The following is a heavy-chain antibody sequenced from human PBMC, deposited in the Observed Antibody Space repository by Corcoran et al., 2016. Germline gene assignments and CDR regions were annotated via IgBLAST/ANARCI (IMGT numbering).Heavy chain of an antibody. CDR2: IWYDGSIK. J-gene: IGHJ6*02. CDR1: GFTFNTYG. V-gene: IGHV3-33*01. Sequence: QVQLVESGGGVVQPGRSLTLSCAASGFTFNTYGMNWVRQAPGKGPEWVAVIWYDGSIKYYADSVKGRFIISRDNSKNTLYLQMNSLRAEDTTLYYCARIDCTGGSCRPYYYYGMDVWGQGTTVTVSS. D-gene: IGHD2-15*01. CDR3: ARIDCTGGSCRPYYYYGMDV.